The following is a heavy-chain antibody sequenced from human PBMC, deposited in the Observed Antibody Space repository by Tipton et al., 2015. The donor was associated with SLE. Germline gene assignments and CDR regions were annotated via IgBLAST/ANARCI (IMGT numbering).Heavy chain of an antibody. Sequence: TLSLTCAVSGGSINSGDYSWSWVRQPPGKGLEWIGEINHSGSTNYNPSLKSRVTISINTSKNRFSLKLSSVTAADTAVYYCARGLLEWPEYWGQGTLVTVSS. CDR3: ARGLLEWPEY. J-gene: IGHJ4*02. CDR1: GGSINSGDYS. V-gene: IGHV4-34*01. D-gene: IGHD3-3*01. CDR2: INHSGST.